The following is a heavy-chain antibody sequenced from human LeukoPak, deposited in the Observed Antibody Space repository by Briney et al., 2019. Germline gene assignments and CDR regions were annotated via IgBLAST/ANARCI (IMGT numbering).Heavy chain of an antibody. Sequence: PGGSLRLSCAASGFTLRTFWMTWVRQAPGRGLEWVASIKQDESEKHYVDSVKGRFTIARDNDKNSLYLQMSSLRGEDTGVYYSARPRWLQFGPHDFWGPGTLVTVSA. V-gene: IGHV3-7*01. CDR3: ARPRWLQFGPHDF. D-gene: IGHD5-24*01. CDR1: GFTLRTFW. J-gene: IGHJ4*02. CDR2: IKQDESEK.